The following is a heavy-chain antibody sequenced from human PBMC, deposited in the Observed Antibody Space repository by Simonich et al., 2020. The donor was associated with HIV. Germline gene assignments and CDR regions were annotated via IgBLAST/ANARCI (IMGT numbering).Heavy chain of an antibody. CDR3: ARDPSDYFDTSGYYHGHFDY. CDR1: GFTFSTYS. J-gene: IGHJ4*02. D-gene: IGHD3-22*01. Sequence: EVQLVESGGGLVKPGGSLRLSCAASGFTFSTYSMNWVRQAPGKGLEWVSSISSTSTDIYYEDSVNGRFTISRDNAKNSLYLQMNSLRAEDTAVYYCARDPSDYFDTSGYYHGHFDYWGQGTLVTVSS. CDR2: ISSTSTDI. V-gene: IGHV3-21*01.